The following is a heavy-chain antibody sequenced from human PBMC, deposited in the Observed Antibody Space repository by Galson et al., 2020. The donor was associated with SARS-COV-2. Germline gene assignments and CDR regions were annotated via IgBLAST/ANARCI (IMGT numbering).Heavy chain of an antibody. CDR3: AHGSLVATDFDY. CDR1: GFSLSTSGVG. V-gene: IGHV2-5*02. CDR2: IYWDDDK. D-gene: IGHD5-12*01. J-gene: IGHJ4*02. Sequence: SGPTLVKPTQTPTLTCTFSGFSLSTSGVGVGWIRQPPGKALEWLALIYWDDDKRYSPSLKSRHTITKDTSKNQVVLTMTNMDPVDTATYYCAHGSLVATDFDYWGQGTLVTVSS.